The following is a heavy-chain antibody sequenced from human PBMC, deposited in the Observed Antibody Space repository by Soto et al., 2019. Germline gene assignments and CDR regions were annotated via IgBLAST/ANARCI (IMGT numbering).Heavy chain of an antibody. CDR3: ARDKDRLQLGGNYYYIMDV. D-gene: IGHD5-12*01. J-gene: IGHJ6*02. CDR2: IMPVFRTP. Sequence: QVQLVQSGAEVKKPGSSVKVSCKASGGTLSNSAISWVRQAPGQGLEWMGGIMPVFRTPDYAQKFQGRVTITADDSPRTAYXELSSLTSEDTAVYYCARDKDRLQLGGNYYYIMDVWGQGTTVTVSS. CDR1: GGTLSNSA. V-gene: IGHV1-69*12.